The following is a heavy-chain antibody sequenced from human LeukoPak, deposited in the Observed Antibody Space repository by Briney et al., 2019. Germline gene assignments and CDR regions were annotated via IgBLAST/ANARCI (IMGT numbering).Heavy chain of an antibody. CDR1: GFTLSSYS. V-gene: IGHV3-21*01. J-gene: IGHJ4*02. CDR3: ARVGVRYSSSATFDY. D-gene: IGHD6-6*01. Sequence: TGGSLRLSCAASGFTLSSYSMNWVRQAPGKGLEWVSSISSSSSYIYYADSVKGGFTISRDNAKNSLYLQMNSLRAEDTAVYYCARVGVRYSSSATFDYWGQGTLVTVSS. CDR2: ISSSSSYI.